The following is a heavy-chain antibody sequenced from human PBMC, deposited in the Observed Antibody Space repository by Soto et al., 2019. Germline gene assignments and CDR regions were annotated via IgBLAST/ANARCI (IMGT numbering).Heavy chain of an antibody. J-gene: IGHJ4*02. V-gene: IGHV4-31*03. Sequence: QVQLQESGPGLVKPSQTLSLTCTVSGGSISSGGYYWSWIRQHPGKGREWIGYIYYSGSTYYNPSLKSRVTISVDTSKNQFSLKLSSVTAADTAVYYCARERYSGYDPDGGDFDYWGQGTLVTVSS. D-gene: IGHD5-12*01. CDR1: GGSISSGGYY. CDR2: IYYSGST. CDR3: ARERYSGYDPDGGDFDY.